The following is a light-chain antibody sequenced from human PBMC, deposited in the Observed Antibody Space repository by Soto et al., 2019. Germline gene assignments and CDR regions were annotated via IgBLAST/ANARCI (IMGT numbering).Light chain of an antibody. Sequence: DIQMTQSPSTLSASVRDRVIITCRASQSPSTWLAWYQQTPGKAPKLLVFKVSSLESGVPSRFSGSGSGTEFTLPISSLQYEDFAVYYCHQYNNWPPSTFGQGTKVDI. V-gene: IGKV1-5*03. CDR2: KVS. CDR1: QSPSTW. CDR3: HQYNNWPPST. J-gene: IGKJ1*01.